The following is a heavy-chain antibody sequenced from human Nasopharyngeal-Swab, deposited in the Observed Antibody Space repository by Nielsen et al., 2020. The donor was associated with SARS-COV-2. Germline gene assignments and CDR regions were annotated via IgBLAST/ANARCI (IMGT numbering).Heavy chain of an antibody. J-gene: IGHJ3*02. V-gene: IGHV4-59*08. CDR1: GDSISNYC. D-gene: IGHD3-10*02. CDR2: IYYTGGS. CDR3: ARHGITMLMSDVAFDI. Sequence: SETLSLTCTVSGDSISNYCWSWIRQPPGKGLEWIAYIYYTGGSNYIPSLKSRATISMDMSKNQFSLKLSSVTAADTAVYYCARHGITMLMSDVAFDIWGPGTVVTVSS.